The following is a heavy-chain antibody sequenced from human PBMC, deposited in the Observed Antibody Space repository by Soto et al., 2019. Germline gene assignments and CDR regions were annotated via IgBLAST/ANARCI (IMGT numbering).Heavy chain of an antibody. V-gene: IGHV4-59*01. CDR3: ARLRHVLRYFDWFRHYYYGMDV. CDR1: GGSIRSYY. CDR2: IYYSGST. J-gene: IGHJ6*02. D-gene: IGHD3-9*01. Sequence: SEPLSLKCTVSGGSIRSYYWSWSRQPPGRGLEWFGYIYYSGSTNYNPSLKSRVTISVDTSKNQFSLKLSSVTAADTAVYYCARLRHVLRYFDWFRHYYYGMDVWGQGTTVTVSS.